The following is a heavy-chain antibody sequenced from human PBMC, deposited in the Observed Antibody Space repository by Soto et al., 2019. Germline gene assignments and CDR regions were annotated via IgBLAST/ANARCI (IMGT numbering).Heavy chain of an antibody. CDR3: VRDPSGLTDFDY. CDR1: GFAFSSYD. Sequence: EVQLVESGGGLKQPGGSLRLSCAASGFAFSSYDMDWVRQAPGKGLEWVSYINTDGGSIHYAESVKGRFTISRDNARNSLSLQMNSLRVEDTAVYYCVRDPSGLTDFDYWGQGALVTVSS. D-gene: IGHD1-1*01. J-gene: IGHJ4*02. V-gene: IGHV3-48*01. CDR2: INTDGGSI.